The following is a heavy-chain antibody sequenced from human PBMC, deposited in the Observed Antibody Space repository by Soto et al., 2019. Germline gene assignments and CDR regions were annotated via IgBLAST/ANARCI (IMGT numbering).Heavy chain of an antibody. V-gene: IGHV3-53*04. J-gene: IGHJ3*02. CDR2: IFTGGST. D-gene: IGHD6-19*01. CDR3: ARDRQSSGWLDAFDI. CDR1: GFTVSSNY. Sequence: EVQLVESGGGLVQPGGSLRLSCAASGFTVSSNYMSWVRQAPEKGLEWVSVIFTGGSTYYADSVKGRFTISRHSSMNTVYLQRDSLRAEDTAVYYCARDRQSSGWLDAFDIWGQGTMVTVSS.